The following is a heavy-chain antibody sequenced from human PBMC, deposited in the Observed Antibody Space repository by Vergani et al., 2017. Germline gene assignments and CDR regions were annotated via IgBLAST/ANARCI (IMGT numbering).Heavy chain of an antibody. Sequence: QLQLQESGSGLVKPSQTLSLTCAVSGGSISSGGYSWSWIRQPPGKGLEWIGSIYHSGSTYYNPSLKSRVTISVDTSKNQFSLKLSSVTAADTAVYYCARRDSSGPFGYWGQGTLVTVSS. V-gene: IGHV4-30-2*03. J-gene: IGHJ4*02. CDR2: IYHSGST. CDR1: GGSISSGGYS. CDR3: ARRDSSGPFGY. D-gene: IGHD3-22*01.